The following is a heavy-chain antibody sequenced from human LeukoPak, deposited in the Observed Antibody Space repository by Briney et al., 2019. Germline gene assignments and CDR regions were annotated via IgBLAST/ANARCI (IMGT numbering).Heavy chain of an antibody. J-gene: IGHJ4*02. CDR2: ISGGGGRA. Sequence: PGESLRLSCAASGFTFSSNAMNWVRQAPGKGLEWVSAISGGGGRAYYADSVRGRFTISRDNSNNTLYLQINSLRAEDTAVYYCAKGLGSTKIDYWGQGTLVTVSS. CDR1: GFTFSSNA. D-gene: IGHD6-13*01. V-gene: IGHV3-23*01. CDR3: AKGLGSTKIDY.